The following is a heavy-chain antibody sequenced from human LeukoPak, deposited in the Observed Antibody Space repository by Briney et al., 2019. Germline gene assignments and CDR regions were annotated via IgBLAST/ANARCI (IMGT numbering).Heavy chain of an antibody. CDR1: GFTFSSYA. V-gene: IGHV3-30-3*02. D-gene: IGHD3-22*01. CDR3: AKHRFESGGYHSTD. CDR2: ISYDGSNK. Sequence: GGSLRLSCAASGFTFSSYAMHWVRQAPGKGLEWVAVISYDGSNKYYADSVKGRFTISRDNSKNTLYLQMNSLRDEDTAVYYCAKHRFESGGYHSTDWGQGTLVTVSS. J-gene: IGHJ4*02.